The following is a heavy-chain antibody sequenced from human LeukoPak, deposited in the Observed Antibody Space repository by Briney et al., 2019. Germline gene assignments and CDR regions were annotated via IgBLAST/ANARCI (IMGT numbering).Heavy chain of an antibody. CDR3: GRRHCSSTSCYMDWFDP. Sequence: PGGSLRLSCAASGFTFSSYGMHWVRQAPGKGLEWVAFIRYDGSNKYYADSVKGRFTISRDNSKNTLYLQMNSLRAEDTAAYYCGRRHCSSTSCYMDWFDPWGQGTLVTVSS. D-gene: IGHD2-2*02. V-gene: IGHV3-30*02. CDR2: IRYDGSNK. CDR1: GFTFSSYG. J-gene: IGHJ5*02.